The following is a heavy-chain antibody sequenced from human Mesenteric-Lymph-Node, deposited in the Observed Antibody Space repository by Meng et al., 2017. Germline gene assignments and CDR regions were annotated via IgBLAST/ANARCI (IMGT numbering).Heavy chain of an antibody. Sequence: GESLKISCAASGFTFSSYAMSWVRQAPGKGLEWVSAISGSGGSTYYADSVKGRFTISRDNSKNTLYLQMNSLRAEDTAVYYCAKDGRGSRRAYYYDSSGYYYFDYWGQGTLVTVSS. V-gene: IGHV3-23*01. CDR2: ISGSGGST. D-gene: IGHD3-22*01. CDR1: GFTFSSYA. J-gene: IGHJ4*02. CDR3: AKDGRGSRRAYYYDSSGYYYFDY.